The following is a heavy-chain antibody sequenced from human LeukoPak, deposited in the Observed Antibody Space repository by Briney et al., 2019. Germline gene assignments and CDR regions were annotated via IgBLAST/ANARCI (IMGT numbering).Heavy chain of an antibody. CDR2: INPNSGGT. V-gene: IGHV1-2*02. CDR1: GYTFTGYY. CDR3: ARIYVERAGSLGPLGF. J-gene: IGHJ4*02. Sequence: GASVKVSCKTSGYTFTGYYILWVRQAPGQGLESMGWINPNSGGTGAAQKFQGRVTVTRDTSINTAYMELSSLRSDDTAVYYCARIYVERAGSLGPLGFWGQGTLVAVSS. D-gene: IGHD5/OR15-5a*01.